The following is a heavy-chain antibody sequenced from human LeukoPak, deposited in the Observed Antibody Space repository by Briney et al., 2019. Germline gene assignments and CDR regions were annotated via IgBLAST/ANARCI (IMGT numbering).Heavy chain of an antibody. CDR1: GFTFSSYE. CDR3: ARDLLSLGATPH. J-gene: IGHJ4*02. V-gene: IGHV3-48*03. CDR2: ISSSGSTI. D-gene: IGHD1-26*01. Sequence: GGSLRLSCAASGFTFSSYEMNWVRQAPGKGLEWVSYISSSGSTIYYADSVKGRFTISRDNAKNSLYLQMNSLRAEDTAVYYCARDLLSLGATPHWGQGTLVTVSS.